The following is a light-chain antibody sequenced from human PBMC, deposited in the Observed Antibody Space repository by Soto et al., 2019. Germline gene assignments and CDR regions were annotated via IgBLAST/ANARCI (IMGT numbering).Light chain of an antibody. CDR1: QSLVYRDGRTY. V-gene: IGKV2-30*01. CDR2: RVS. Sequence: DVVVTQSPLSLLVSLGQPASISCRSSQSLVYRDGRTYLSWFHQGPGQSPRRLIYRVSNRDSGVPDRFSGSGSGTDFTLKISRVEAEDVGLYYGMQGVQLPVTFGQGTRLEIK. J-gene: IGKJ5*01. CDR3: MQGVQLPVT.